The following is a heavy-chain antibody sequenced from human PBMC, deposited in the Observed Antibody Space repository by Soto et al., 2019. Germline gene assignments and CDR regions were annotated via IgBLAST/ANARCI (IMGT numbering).Heavy chain of an antibody. D-gene: IGHD2-15*01. J-gene: IGHJ6*02. V-gene: IGHV5-10-1*01. CDR1: GYSFTNYW. Sequence: PGESLKISCRGSGYSFTNYWINWVRQMPGKGLEWMGRIDPSDSYTNYSPSFQGHVTISADKSINSVYLQWSSLKASDTAMYFCARQTVKMVTVSYYYQYGMDVWGQGTTVTVSS. CDR3: ARQTVKMVTVSYYYQYGMDV. CDR2: IDPSDSYT.